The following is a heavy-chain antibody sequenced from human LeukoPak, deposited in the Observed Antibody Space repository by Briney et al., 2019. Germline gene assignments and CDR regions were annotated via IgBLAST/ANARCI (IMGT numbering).Heavy chain of an antibody. CDR3: ARDLNLAALVDY. CDR1: GGTFSSYA. V-gene: IGHV1-69*04. CDR2: IIPILGIA. Sequence: ASVKVSCKASGGTFSSYAISWVRQAPGQGLEWMGGIIPILGIANYAQKFQGRVTITADKSTSTAYMELSSLRSEDTAVYYCARDLNLAALVDYWGQGTLVTVSS. D-gene: IGHD6-13*01. J-gene: IGHJ4*02.